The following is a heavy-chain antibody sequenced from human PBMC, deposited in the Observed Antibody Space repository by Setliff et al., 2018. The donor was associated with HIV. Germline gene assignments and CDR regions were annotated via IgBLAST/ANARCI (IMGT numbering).Heavy chain of an antibody. CDR2: MYHSGTA. J-gene: IGHJ4*02. V-gene: IGHV4-38-2*02. CDR3: TRHAPGSDYGDAYYFDY. CDR1: GYSISSGYY. Sequence: SETLSLTCTVSGYSISSGYYWGWIRQPPGKGLEWIGSMYHSGTAFHNPSLKSRVTISVGTSKKRFSLKLSSVTAADTAVYYCTRHAPGSDYGDAYYFDYWGQGRLVTVSS. D-gene: IGHD4-17*01.